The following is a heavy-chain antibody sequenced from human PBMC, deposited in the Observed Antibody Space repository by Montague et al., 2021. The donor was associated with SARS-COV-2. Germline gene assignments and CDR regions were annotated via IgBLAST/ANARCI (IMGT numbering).Heavy chain of an antibody. Sequence: SETRSLTCAVYGGSFTGYYWTWIRQPPGKGLEWIGEINHSGSSNYNPSLESRVTMSVDTSKNQFSLRLNSVGAADTAVYYCARAQVTIFGVLIMLPAAGAVDVWGQGTTVTVSS. CDR1: GGSFTGYY. V-gene: IGHV4-34*01. D-gene: IGHD3-3*01. CDR3: ARAQVTIFGVLIMLPAAGAVDV. CDR2: INHSGSS. J-gene: IGHJ3*01.